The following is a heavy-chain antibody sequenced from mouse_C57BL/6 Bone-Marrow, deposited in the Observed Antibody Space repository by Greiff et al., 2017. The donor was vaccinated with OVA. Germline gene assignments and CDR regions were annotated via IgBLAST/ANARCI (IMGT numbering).Heavy chain of an antibody. V-gene: IGHV1-64*01. CDR3: ARAAYYSNYGAMDY. J-gene: IGHJ4*01. D-gene: IGHD2-5*01. CDR1: GYTFTSYW. CDR2: IHPNSGST. Sequence: QVQLQQSGAELVKPGASVKLSCKASGYTFTSYWMHWVKQRPGQGLEWIGMIHPNSGSTNYNEKFKSKATLTVDKSSSTAYMQLSSLTSEDSAVYYCARAAYYSNYGAMDYWGQGTSVTVSS.